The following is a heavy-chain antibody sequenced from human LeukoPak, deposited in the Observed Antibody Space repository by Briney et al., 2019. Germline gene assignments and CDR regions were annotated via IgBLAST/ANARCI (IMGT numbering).Heavy chain of an antibody. J-gene: IGHJ3*02. CDR1: GYTFTGYY. CDR3: AREDCSGGSCYSLSLTPVFHVFDI. Sequence: ASVKVSCKASGYTFTGYYIHWVRQAPGQGLEWMGWISAYNGNTNYAPKLQGRVTMTTDTSTSTAYMELRSLRSDDTAVYYCAREDCSGGSCYSLSLTPVFHVFDIWGQGTMVTVSS. D-gene: IGHD2-15*01. CDR2: ISAYNGNT. V-gene: IGHV1-18*01.